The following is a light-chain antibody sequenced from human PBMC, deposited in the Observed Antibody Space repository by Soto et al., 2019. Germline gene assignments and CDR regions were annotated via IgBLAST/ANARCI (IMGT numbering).Light chain of an antibody. CDR1: QGISSY. V-gene: IGKV1-8*01. Sequence: AIRMTQSPSSLSASTGDRVTISCRASQGISSYLAWYRKKPGKAPKLLIYAASTLQSGVPSRFSGSGSGTDFTLTISCLQSEDFATYYCQQYYSYPQAFGQGTKVEIK. CDR2: AAS. CDR3: QQYYSYPQA. J-gene: IGKJ1*01.